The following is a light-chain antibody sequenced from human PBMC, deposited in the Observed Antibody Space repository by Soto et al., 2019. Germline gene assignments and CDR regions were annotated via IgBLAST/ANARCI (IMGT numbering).Light chain of an antibody. J-gene: IGLJ1*01. V-gene: IGLV1-44*01. Sequence: QSVLTQPPSASGTPGQRVTISCSGSSFNIGSNTVNWYQQVPGMAPKLLIYGNNQRPSGVPDRFSGSKSGTSASLAISGLQSEDEADYYCAAWDDSLNGYVFATGTKATVL. CDR2: GNN. CDR1: SFNIGSNT. CDR3: AAWDDSLNGYV.